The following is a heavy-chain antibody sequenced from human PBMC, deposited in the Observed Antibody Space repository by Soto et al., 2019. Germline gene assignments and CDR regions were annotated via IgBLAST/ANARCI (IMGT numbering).Heavy chain of an antibody. J-gene: IGHJ5*02. CDR3: ARDANIVVVPAANIYNWFDP. V-gene: IGHV1-69*08. CDR2: IIPILGIA. CDR1: GGTFSSYT. Sequence: QVQLVQSGAEVKKPGSSVKVSCKASGGTFSSYTISWVRQAPGQGLEWMGRIIPILGIANYAQKFQGRVTITGDKSTSTAYMELSSLRTEDTAVYYCARDANIVVVPAANIYNWFDPWGQGTLVTVSS. D-gene: IGHD2-2*01.